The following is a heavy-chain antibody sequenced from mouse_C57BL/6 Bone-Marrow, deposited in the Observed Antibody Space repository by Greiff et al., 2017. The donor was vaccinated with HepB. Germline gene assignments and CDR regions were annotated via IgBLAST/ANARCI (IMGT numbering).Heavy chain of an antibody. CDR1: GYTFTSYW. CDR2: IYPGSGST. D-gene: IGHD2-3*01. Sequence: QVQLQQSGPELVKPGASVKMSCKASGYTFTSYWITWVKQRPGQGLEWIGDIYPGSGSTNYNEKFKSKATLTVDTSSSTAYMQLSSLTSEDSAVYYCAREDGYFYWYFDVWGTGTTVTVSS. CDR3: AREDGYFYWYFDV. J-gene: IGHJ1*03. V-gene: IGHV1-55*01.